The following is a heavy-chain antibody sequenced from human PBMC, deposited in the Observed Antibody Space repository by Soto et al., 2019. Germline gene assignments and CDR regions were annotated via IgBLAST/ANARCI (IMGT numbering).Heavy chain of an antibody. CDR1: GFTFSSYS. CDR3: AREGITMVRGDTYYFDY. J-gene: IGHJ4*02. Sequence: GGSLRLSCAASGFTFSSYSMNWVRQAPGKGLEWVSSISSSSSYIYYADSVKGRFTISRDNAKNSLYLQMNSLRAEDTAVYYCAREGITMVRGDTYYFDYWGQGTLVTVSS. CDR2: ISSSSSYI. D-gene: IGHD3-10*01. V-gene: IGHV3-21*01.